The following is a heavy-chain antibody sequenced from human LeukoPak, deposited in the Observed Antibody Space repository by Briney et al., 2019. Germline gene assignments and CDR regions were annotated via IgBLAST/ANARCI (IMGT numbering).Heavy chain of an antibody. Sequence: SSETLSLTCTVSGGSISSYYWSWIRQPPGKGLEWIGYIYYSGSTNYNPSLKSRVTISVDTSKNQFSLKLSSVTAADTAVYYCARDGGWFDPWGQGTLVTVSS. CDR2: IYYSGST. CDR3: ARDGGWFDP. CDR1: GGSISSYY. J-gene: IGHJ5*02. V-gene: IGHV4-59*01. D-gene: IGHD3-16*01.